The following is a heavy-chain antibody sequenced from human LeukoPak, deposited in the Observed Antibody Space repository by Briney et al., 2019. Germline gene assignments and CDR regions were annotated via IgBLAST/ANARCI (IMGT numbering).Heavy chain of an antibody. J-gene: IGHJ5*02. CDR1: GFTFSSYA. V-gene: IGHV3-23*01. D-gene: IGHD6-19*01. Sequence: GGSLRLSCAASGFTFSSYAMGWVRQAPGKGLEWVSAISGSGGSTYYADSVKGRFTISRDNSKNTLYLQMNSLRSEDTAVYYCARVGSGWRQRPYNWFDPWGQGTLVTVSS. CDR3: ARVGSGWRQRPYNWFDP. CDR2: ISGSGGST.